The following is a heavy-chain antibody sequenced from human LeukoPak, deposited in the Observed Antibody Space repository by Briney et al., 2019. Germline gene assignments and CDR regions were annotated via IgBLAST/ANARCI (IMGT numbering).Heavy chain of an antibody. CDR1: GFVFRTYG. CDR3: ARGLDNYDILTGCLN. V-gene: IGHV3-30*02. CDR2: IRYDGSKK. D-gene: IGHD3-9*01. J-gene: IGHJ4*02. Sequence: GGSLRLSCEASGFVFRTYGMHWVRQAPGKGLEWVALIRYDGSKKYYRDSVKGRFTISRDNSKNTLYLQMDSLRPEDTAMYYCARGLDNYDILTGCLNWGQGTPVAVSS.